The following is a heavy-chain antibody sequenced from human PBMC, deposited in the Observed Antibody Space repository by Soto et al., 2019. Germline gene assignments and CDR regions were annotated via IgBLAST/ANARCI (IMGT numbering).Heavy chain of an antibody. D-gene: IGHD2-15*01. CDR1: GFSLSTSGVG. J-gene: IGHJ6*02. Sequence: QITLKESGPTLVKPTQTLTLTCTFSGFSLSTSGVGVGWIRQPPGKALEWLALIYWDDDKRYSPSLKSRLTSTQHTTKNHVVLTMTNLDPVDTATYYCARNRGRYCSGGSCAPNYGMDVWGQGTTVTVSS. CDR3: ARNRGRYCSGGSCAPNYGMDV. CDR2: IYWDDDK. V-gene: IGHV2-5*02.